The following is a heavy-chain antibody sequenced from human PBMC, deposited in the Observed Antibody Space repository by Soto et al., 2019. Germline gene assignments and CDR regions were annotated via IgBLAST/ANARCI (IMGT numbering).Heavy chain of an antibody. CDR2: LNPNGGST. CDR1: GYIFTNFY. Sequence: QVQLVQPGAEVKKPGASVKFSCKASGYIFTNFYIHWVRQAPGQGLEWFGILNPNGGSTNYAQNFQGRVTMTRDTSTSTVYMDLSSLRSEDTAVYYCTRGLASGDYWGQGTRITVSS. J-gene: IGHJ4*02. CDR3: TRGLASGDY. V-gene: IGHV1-46*03.